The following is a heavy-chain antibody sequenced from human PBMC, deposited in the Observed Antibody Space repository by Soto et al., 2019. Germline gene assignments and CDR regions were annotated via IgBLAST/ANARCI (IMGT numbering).Heavy chain of an antibody. V-gene: IGHV3-23*01. J-gene: IGHJ3*02. CDR3: AKRDRFGSGSYFNRGDAFNI. CDR1: GFTFSRYA. Sequence: EVQLLESGGGLLQPGGSLRLSCAASGFTFSRYAMSWVRQAPGKGLEWVSTISAGGGNTYYADSVKGRFTISRDNSKNTLYLQMNSLRAEHTAVYYCAKRDRFGSGSYFNRGDAFNIWGQGTMVTVSS. D-gene: IGHD3-10*01. CDR2: ISAGGGNT.